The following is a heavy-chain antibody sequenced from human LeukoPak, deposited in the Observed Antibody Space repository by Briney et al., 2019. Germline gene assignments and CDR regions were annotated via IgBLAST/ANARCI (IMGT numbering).Heavy chain of an antibody. V-gene: IGHV3-23*01. CDR3: AKDTTNVLLWFGELSSGGFDP. Sequence: GGSLRLSCAASGFTFSSYAMSWVRQAPGKGLEWVSAISGSGGSTYYADSVKGRFTISRDNSKNTLYLQMNSLRAEDTALYYCAKDTTNVLLWFGELSSGGFDPWGQGTLVTVSS. J-gene: IGHJ5*02. CDR2: ISGSGGST. CDR1: GFTFSSYA. D-gene: IGHD3-10*01.